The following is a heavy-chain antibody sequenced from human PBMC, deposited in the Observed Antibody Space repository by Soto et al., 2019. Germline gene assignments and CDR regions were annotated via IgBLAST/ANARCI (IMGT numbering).Heavy chain of an antibody. CDR1: GFTFSSYS. CDR2: ISSSSTI. Sequence: GGSLRLSCAASGFTFSSYSMNWVRQAPGKGLEWVSYISSSSTIYYADSVKGRFTISRDNAKNSLYLQMNSLRDEDTAVYYCARELHFDYWGQGTLVTVSS. V-gene: IGHV3-48*02. CDR3: ARELHFDY. J-gene: IGHJ4*02. D-gene: IGHD3-10*01.